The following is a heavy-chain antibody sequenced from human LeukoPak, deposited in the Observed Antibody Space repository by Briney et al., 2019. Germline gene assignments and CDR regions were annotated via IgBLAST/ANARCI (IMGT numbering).Heavy chain of an antibody. CDR2: ISVYNGDT. CDR1: GYTFTTYG. CDR3: ARDRIPVRPGWFDH. Sequence: GASVKVSCKASGYTFTTYGISWVRQAPGQGLEWMGWISVYNGDTNYAQKFQGRVTMTTDTSTSTVYMEVRSLTSDDTAMYYCARDRIPVRPGWFDHWGQGTLVSDSS. V-gene: IGHV1-18*01. J-gene: IGHJ5*02. D-gene: IGHD2-21*01.